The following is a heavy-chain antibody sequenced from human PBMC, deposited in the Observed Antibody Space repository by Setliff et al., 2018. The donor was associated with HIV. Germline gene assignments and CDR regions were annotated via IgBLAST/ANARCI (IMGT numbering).Heavy chain of an antibody. Sequence: SETLSLTCTVSGGSISRSSYYWGWIRQPPGKGLEWIGSIYYSGSTYYNPSLKSRVTIPVDTSKNQFSLKLSSVTAADTAVYYCARDGVVPAAMDYYGLDVWGQGTTGTVSS. CDR2: IYYSGST. V-gene: IGHV4-39*07. CDR3: ARDGVVPAAMDYYGLDV. J-gene: IGHJ6*02. D-gene: IGHD2-2*01. CDR1: GGSISRSSYY.